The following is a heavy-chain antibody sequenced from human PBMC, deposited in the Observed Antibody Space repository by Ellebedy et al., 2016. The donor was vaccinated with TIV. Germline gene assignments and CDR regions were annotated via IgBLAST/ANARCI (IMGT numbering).Heavy chain of an antibody. CDR3: ARALDMGAFDI. Sequence: AASVKVSCKASGYTFTSYAMHWVRQAPGQRLEWMGWINAGNGNTKYSQKFLGRVTITRDTSASTAYMELSSLGSEDTAVYYCARALDMGAFDIWGQGTMVTVSS. J-gene: IGHJ3*02. CDR2: INAGNGNT. CDR1: GYTFTSYA. D-gene: IGHD2-2*03. V-gene: IGHV1-3*01.